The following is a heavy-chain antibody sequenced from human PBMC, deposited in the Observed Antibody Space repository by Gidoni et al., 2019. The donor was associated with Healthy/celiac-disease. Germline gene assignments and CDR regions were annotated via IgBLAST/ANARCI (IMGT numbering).Heavy chain of an antibody. V-gene: IGHV1-46*01. Sequence: QVQLLQSGAEVKKPGASVKVSCKASGYTFTSYYMHWGRQAPGQGLEWMGIINPSGGSKSYAQKFQGRVNMTRDTSTSTVYMELSSLRSEDTAVYYCASETGTTVGKRAYNWFDPWGQGTLVTVSS. CDR3: ASETGTTVGKRAYNWFDP. J-gene: IGHJ5*02. CDR1: GYTFTSYY. CDR2: INPSGGSK. D-gene: IGHD1-7*01.